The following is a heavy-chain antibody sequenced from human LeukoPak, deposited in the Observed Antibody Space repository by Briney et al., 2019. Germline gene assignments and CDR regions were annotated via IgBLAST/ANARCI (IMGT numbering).Heavy chain of an antibody. V-gene: IGHV3-43*02. D-gene: IGHD5-24*01. CDR2: ISGDGGST. Sequence: GGSLRLSCAASGFTFDDYAMHWVRQAPGKGLEWVSLISGDGGSTYYADSVKGRFTISRDNSKNSLCLQMNSLRTEDTALYYCAKDGGDGYNFNYWGQGTLVTVSS. CDR1: GFTFDDYA. J-gene: IGHJ4*02. CDR3: AKDGGDGYNFNY.